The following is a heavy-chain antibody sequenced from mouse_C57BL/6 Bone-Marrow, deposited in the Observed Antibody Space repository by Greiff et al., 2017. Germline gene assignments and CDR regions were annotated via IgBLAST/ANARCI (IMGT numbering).Heavy chain of an antibody. CDR1: GYTFTRYW. J-gene: IGHJ3*01. CDR2: IYPGSGST. V-gene: IGHV1-55*01. CDR3: ALSGSSPLAY. Sequence: VQLQQSGAELVKPGASVKMSCKASGYTFTRYWITWVKQRPGQGLEWIGDIYPGSGSTNYNEKFKSKATLTVDTSSSTAYMQLSSLTSEDSAVYYCALSGSSPLAYWGQGTLVTVSA. D-gene: IGHD1-1*01.